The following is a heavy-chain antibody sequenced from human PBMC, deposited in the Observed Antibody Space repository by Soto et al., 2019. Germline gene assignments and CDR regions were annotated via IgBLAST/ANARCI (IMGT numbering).Heavy chain of an antibody. CDR3: ARDMRGFGEFTIDD. CDR1: GGSISSGDYY. CDR2: IYYSGST. J-gene: IGHJ4*02. Sequence: QVQLQESGPGLVKPSQTLSLTCTVSGGSISSGDYYWSWIRQPPGKGLGWIGYIYYSGSTYYNPSLKSRVTISVDTSQNQSSLKLSSVTAADTAVYYCARDMRGFGEFTIDDWGQGTLVTVSS. V-gene: IGHV4-30-4*01. D-gene: IGHD3-10*01.